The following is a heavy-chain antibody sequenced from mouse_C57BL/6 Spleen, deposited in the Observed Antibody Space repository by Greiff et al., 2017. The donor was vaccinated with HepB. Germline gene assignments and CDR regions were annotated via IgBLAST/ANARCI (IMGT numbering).Heavy chain of an antibody. CDR1: GYTFTSYW. CDR3: TRPLKSYYGSRYFDY. Sequence: QVQLQQPGAELVKPGASVKLSCKASGYTFTSYWMHWVKQRPGQGLEWIGMIHPNSGSTNYNEKFKSKATLTVDKSSSTAYMQLSSLTSEDSAVYYCTRPLKSYYGSRYFDYWGQGTTLTVSS. D-gene: IGHD1-1*01. J-gene: IGHJ2*01. V-gene: IGHV1-64*01. CDR2: IHPNSGST.